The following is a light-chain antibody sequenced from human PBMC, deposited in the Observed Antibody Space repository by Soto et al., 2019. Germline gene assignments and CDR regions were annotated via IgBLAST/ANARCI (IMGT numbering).Light chain of an antibody. V-gene: IGKV1-12*01. CDR1: QGISGC. Sequence: DIQMTQSPSSVSASVGDRVTITCRASQGISGCLARCRQKPGKAPKVPIYPASSLQSGVPSRFSGSGSGTDFTLTISSVQPEDFAIYYCQQTHSAPRTFGQGTRLDIK. CDR3: QQTHSAPRT. CDR2: PAS. J-gene: IGKJ1*01.